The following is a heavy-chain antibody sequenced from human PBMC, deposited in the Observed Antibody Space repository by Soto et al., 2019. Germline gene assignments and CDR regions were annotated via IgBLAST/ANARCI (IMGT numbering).Heavy chain of an antibody. CDR1: GFTFSYYC. Sequence: DVQLVESWGGSVQPGGSLSLSCAATGFTFSYYCMHWVRQAPGKGLVWVSRIHSDGSSTTDADSVKGRFTISRDNAKNTLYLQMNSLRAEDTAVYYCARGQWGAFDLWGQGTMVTVAS. CDR2: IHSDGSST. V-gene: IGHV3-74*01. D-gene: IGHD1-26*01. CDR3: ARGQWGAFDL. J-gene: IGHJ3*01.